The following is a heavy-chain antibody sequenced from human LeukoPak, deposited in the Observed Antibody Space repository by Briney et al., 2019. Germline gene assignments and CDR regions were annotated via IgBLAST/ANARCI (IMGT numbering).Heavy chain of an antibody. J-gene: IGHJ4*02. CDR1: GYTFTGYY. Sequence: GASVKVSCKASGYTFTGYYMHWVRQAPGQGLEWMGRIIPIFGTANYAQKFQGRVTITTDESTSTAYMELSSLRSEDTAVYYCARARCSGGSCYPAFDYWGQGTLVTVSS. D-gene: IGHD2-15*01. CDR2: IIPIFGTA. CDR3: ARARCSGGSCYPAFDY. V-gene: IGHV1-69*05.